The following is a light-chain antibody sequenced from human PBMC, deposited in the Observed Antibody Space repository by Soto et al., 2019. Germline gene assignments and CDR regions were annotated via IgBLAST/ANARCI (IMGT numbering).Light chain of an antibody. Sequence: DIQITQTKSSVSASVGDRVTITCRASQDISGWLAWFQQKPGEAPKLLIYGAFSLQSGVPSRFSGSGSGTDFTLTISSLQPEDSATYYCQQANSFPWTFGQG. CDR2: GAF. CDR3: QQANSFPWT. J-gene: IGKJ1*01. CDR1: QDISGW. V-gene: IGKV1D-12*01.